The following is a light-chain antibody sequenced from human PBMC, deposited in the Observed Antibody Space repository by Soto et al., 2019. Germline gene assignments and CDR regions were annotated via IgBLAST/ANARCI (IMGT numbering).Light chain of an antibody. J-gene: IGKJ4*01. CDR2: DAS. V-gene: IGKV1-5*01. CDR3: QQYDNLPLT. Sequence: DIQMTQSPSTLSASVGDRVTITCRASQSVSTWLAWYQQKPGKAPKFLIYDASSLETGVPSRFSGSGSGTDFTFTISSLQPEDIATYYCQQYDNLPLTFGGGTKVDI. CDR1: QSVSTW.